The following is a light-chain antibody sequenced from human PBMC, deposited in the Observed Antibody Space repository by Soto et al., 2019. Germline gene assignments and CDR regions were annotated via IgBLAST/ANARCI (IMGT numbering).Light chain of an antibody. Sequence: EIVLTQSPATLSLSLGERATLSCRASQNINTYLVWYQQKRGQAPRLLIYDTFKRATGIPDRFGGSGSGTDFTLTISSLAPVDFALYYCQQRSSWPRVFGGGTKVEIK. CDR3: QQRSSWPRV. J-gene: IGKJ4*01. CDR1: QNINTY. V-gene: IGKV3-11*01. CDR2: DTF.